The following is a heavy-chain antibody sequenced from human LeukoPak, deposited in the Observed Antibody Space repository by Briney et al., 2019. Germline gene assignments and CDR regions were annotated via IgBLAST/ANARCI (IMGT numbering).Heavy chain of an antibody. CDR2: IYSGGST. CDR1: GFTFSTYS. D-gene: IGHD6-19*01. V-gene: IGHV3-53*01. Sequence: EGSLRLSCAASGFTFSTYSMNWVRQAPGKGLEWVSVIYSGGSTYYADSVKGRFTISRDNSKNTLYLQMNSLRAEDTAVYYCARVGSSGWYGAYWGQGTLVTVSS. J-gene: IGHJ4*02. CDR3: ARVGSSGWYGAY.